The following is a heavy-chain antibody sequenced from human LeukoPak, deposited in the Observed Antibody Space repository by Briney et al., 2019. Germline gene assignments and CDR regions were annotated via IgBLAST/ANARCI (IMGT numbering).Heavy chain of an antibody. CDR2: ISGSGDST. V-gene: IGHV3-23*01. D-gene: IGHD6-13*01. Sequence: GGSLRLSCAASGFSFDDYAMHWVRQAPGKGLEWVSAISGSGDSTYYADSVKGRFTISRDNSKNTLYLQMNSLRAEDTAVYYCANRYSGSWYPNYYYGMDVWGQGTTVTVSS. J-gene: IGHJ6*02. CDR1: GFSFDDYA. CDR3: ANRYSGSWYPNYYYGMDV.